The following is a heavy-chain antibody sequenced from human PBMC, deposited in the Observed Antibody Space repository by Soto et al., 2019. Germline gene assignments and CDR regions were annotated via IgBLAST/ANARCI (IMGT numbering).Heavy chain of an antibody. CDR2: IYYSGST. Sequence: PSETLSITCTVSGGSISSSSYYWGWIRQPPGKGLEWIGSIYYSGSTDYNPSLKSRVTISVDTSKNQFSLKLSSVTAADTAVYYCASLRFLEWFHSYYYYYGMDVWGQGTTVTVSS. CDR3: ASLRFLEWFHSYYYYYGMDV. CDR1: GGSISSSSYY. D-gene: IGHD3-3*01. J-gene: IGHJ6*02. V-gene: IGHV4-39*01.